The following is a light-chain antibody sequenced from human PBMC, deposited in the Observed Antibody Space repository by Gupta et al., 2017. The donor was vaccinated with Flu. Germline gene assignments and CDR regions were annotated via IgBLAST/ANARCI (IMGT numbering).Light chain of an antibody. J-gene: IGKJ2*01. CDR2: QIS. Sequence: DIVMTQTPLSSPVTLGQPASISCKSSESLVHSNGNTYLSWLQQRPGQPPRLLIYQISKRGSGVPDRFSGSGAGTDFTLKISRVEAEDVGIYYCMQGKYFPRTFGQGTKLEIK. V-gene: IGKV2-24*01. CDR1: ESLVHSNGNTY. CDR3: MQGKYFPRT.